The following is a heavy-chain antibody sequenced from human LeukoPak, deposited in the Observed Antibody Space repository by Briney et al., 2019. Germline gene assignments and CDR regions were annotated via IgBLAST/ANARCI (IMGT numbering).Heavy chain of an antibody. Sequence: PGGSLRLSCAASGFTFSTYGMHWVRQAPGRGLEWVAFIQYDGSNKYYADSVKGRFTISRDNSKNSLSLQMNSLRAEDTAVYYCARDRRSGSYYIDAFDIWGQGTMVTVSS. CDR3: ARDRRSGSYYIDAFDI. V-gene: IGHV3-30*02. J-gene: IGHJ3*02. CDR2: IQYDGSNK. D-gene: IGHD1-26*01. CDR1: GFTFSTYG.